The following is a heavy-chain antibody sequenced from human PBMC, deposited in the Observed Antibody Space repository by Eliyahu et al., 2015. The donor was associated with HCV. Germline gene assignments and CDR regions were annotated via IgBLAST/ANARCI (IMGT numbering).Heavy chain of an antibody. V-gene: IGHV4-39*01. J-gene: IGHJ4*02. CDR2: MYYSGST. Sequence: QLQLQESGPGLLKPSETLSLXCXVXRGSTSNVHYYWAWIRQPPGKGLEWIASMYYSGSTFYNPSVKSRVTISVDTSKNQFFLKLSSVNAADTGVYYCARHGGDGLNSGNFDDWGRGTLVTVSS. CDR3: ARHGGDGLNSGNFDD. D-gene: IGHD3-16*01. CDR1: RGSTSNVHYY.